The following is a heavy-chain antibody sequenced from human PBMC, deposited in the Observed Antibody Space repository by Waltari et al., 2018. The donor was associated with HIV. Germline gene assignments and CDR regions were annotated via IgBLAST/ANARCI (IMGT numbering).Heavy chain of an antibody. CDR3: TREHSTGWS. D-gene: IGHD6-19*01. CDR1: GFTFGDYA. V-gene: IGHV3-49*04. CDR2: ITSKAYGGTT. Sequence: EVQLVESGGGLVQPGRSLRLSCTASGFTFGDYAVSWVRQAPGKGLEWLSFITSKAYGGTTEYAASVRGRFTISRDDSKSIAYLQMNSLKIEDTAVYYCTREHSTGWSWGQGTLVTVS. J-gene: IGHJ5*02.